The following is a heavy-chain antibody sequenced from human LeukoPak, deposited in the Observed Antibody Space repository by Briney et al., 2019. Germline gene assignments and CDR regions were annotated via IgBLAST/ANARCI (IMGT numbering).Heavy chain of an antibody. CDR2: INACNGNT. Sequence: ASVKVSCKASGYTFTSYAMHWVRQAPGQRLEWMGWINACNGNTKYSQKFQGRVTITRDTSASTAYMELSSLRSEDTAVYYCAREPYCSGGSCYYSFYYYGMDVWGKGTTVTVSS. D-gene: IGHD2-15*01. CDR3: AREPYCSGGSCYYSFYYYGMDV. CDR1: GYTFTSYA. J-gene: IGHJ6*04. V-gene: IGHV1-3*01.